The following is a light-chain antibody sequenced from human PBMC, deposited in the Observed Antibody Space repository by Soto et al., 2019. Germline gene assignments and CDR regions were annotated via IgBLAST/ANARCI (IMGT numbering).Light chain of an antibody. CDR2: GAS. Sequence: DIVLTQYPCTLSLFPGERATLSCRASQSVSNNYLAWYQQKPGQAPRLLIYGASNRATGIPDRFSGSGSGTDFTLTISRLEPEDFAVYYCQQYGSSGTFGQGAKVDI. J-gene: IGKJ1*01. CDR3: QQYGSSGT. CDR1: QSVSNNY. V-gene: IGKV3-20*01.